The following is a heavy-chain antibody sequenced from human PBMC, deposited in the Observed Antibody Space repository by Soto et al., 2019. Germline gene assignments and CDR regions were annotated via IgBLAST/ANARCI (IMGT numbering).Heavy chain of an antibody. Sequence: SETLSLTCTVSGGSISSYYWSWIRQPPGKGLEWIGYIYYSGSTNYNPSLKSRVTISVDTSKNQFSLKLSSVTAADTAVYYCARGARGVQLWSPHRYYYMDVWGKGTTVTVSS. D-gene: IGHD5-18*01. J-gene: IGHJ6*03. CDR3: ARGARGVQLWSPHRYYYMDV. CDR2: IYYSGST. CDR1: GGSISSYY. V-gene: IGHV4-59*01.